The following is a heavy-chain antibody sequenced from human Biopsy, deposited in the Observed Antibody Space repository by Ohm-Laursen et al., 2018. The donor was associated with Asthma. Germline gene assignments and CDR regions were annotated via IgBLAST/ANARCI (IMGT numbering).Heavy chain of an antibody. CDR3: ARIPRRSGPYFVDY. V-gene: IGHV4-31*02. D-gene: IGHD6-19*01. J-gene: IGHJ4*02. CDR1: GDSITSGGCC. Sequence: TLSLTWTVSGDSITSGGCCWNWIRQHPGKGLEWIGYIHHSGTSYFNPSLKSRVSFSRDTSKNQFSLRLSSVTAADTAMYYCARIPRRSGPYFVDYWGQGTLVTVSS. CDR2: IHHSGTS.